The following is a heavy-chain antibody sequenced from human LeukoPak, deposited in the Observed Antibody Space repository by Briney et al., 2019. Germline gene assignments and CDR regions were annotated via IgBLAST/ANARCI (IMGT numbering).Heavy chain of an antibody. J-gene: IGHJ6*02. D-gene: IGHD3-22*01. CDR1: GYTFTTYD. CDR3: ARTYYYDSADFRILYGMDV. Sequence: ASVKVSCKASGYTFTTYDINWVRQATGQGLEWMGWMDPNSGNTGYAQKFRGRVTMTRNTSIRTAYMELSSLRSEDTAVYYCARTYYYDSADFRILYGMDVWGQGTTVTVSS. V-gene: IGHV1-8*01. CDR2: MDPNSGNT.